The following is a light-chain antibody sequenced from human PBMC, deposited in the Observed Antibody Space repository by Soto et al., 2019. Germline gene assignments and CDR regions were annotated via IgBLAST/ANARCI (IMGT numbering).Light chain of an antibody. V-gene: IGKV1-5*03. Sequence: DIQRTPSPSTLSTSLGDRVTITCRASQSISIWLAWYQQKPGKAPKILIYKAYSLESGVPATFSGSGSGTEFTLTISSLQPDDFATYYCQQHSTYTPRTCGQGTKVDIK. CDR2: KAY. J-gene: IGKJ1*01. CDR1: QSISIW. CDR3: QQHSTYTPRT.